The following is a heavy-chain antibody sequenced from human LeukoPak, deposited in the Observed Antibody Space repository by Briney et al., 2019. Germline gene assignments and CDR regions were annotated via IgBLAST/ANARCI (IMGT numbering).Heavy chain of an antibody. J-gene: IGHJ6*03. V-gene: IGHV3-7*03. CDR3: TTVIYCSSTSCYAWSDYYYMDV. CDR2: IKQDGSEK. D-gene: IGHD2-2*01. CDR1: GFTFSSYW. Sequence: PGGSLRLSCAASGFTFSSYWMSWVRQAPGKGLEWVANIKQDGSEKYYVDSVKGRFTISRDNAKNSLYLQMNSLKTEDTAVYYCTTVIYCSSTSCYAWSDYYYMDVWGKGTTVTVSS.